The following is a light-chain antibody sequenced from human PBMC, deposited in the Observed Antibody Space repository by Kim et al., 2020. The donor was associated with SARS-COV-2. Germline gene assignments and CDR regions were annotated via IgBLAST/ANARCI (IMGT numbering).Light chain of an antibody. V-gene: IGKV3-20*01. J-gene: IGKJ2*01. CDR1: QSVSSNY. CDR2: GTS. CDR3: QQCFAASMYT. Sequence: SPGERATLSCRASQSVSSNYLVWYKQRPRQAPRLLIHGTSISAPGIPDRFTGSGSGTDFTLPICTLEPEDFAVYYCQQCFAASMYTFGQGTKLEI.